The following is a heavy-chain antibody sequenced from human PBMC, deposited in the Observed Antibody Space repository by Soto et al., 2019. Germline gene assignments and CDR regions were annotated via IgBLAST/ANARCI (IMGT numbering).Heavy chain of an antibody. V-gene: IGHV4-31*03. D-gene: IGHD6-13*01. J-gene: IGHJ4*02. CDR1: GGSISSGGYY. Sequence: SETLSLTCTVSGGSISSGGYYWSWIRHHPGKGLEWIGYIYYSGSTYYNPSLKSRVTISVDTSKNQFSLKPTSVTAADTAVYHCARLKGGAAGNFDYWGQGTQVTVSS. CDR3: ARLKGGAAGNFDY. CDR2: IYYSGST.